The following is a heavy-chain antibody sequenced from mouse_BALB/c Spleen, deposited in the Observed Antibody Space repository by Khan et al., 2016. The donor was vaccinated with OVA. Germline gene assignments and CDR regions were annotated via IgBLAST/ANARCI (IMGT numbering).Heavy chain of an antibody. D-gene: IGHD2-9*01. Sequence: VQLQESGPGLVAPSQSLSLTCTVSGFSLTGYGVNWVRQPPGKGLEWLGMIWGDGSTDYNSALKSRLSIIKDDSKSHVFLNTNGLQTDDTARYYCARAYYGNDREAMDYWGQGTSVTVCS. CDR3: ARAYYGNDREAMDY. J-gene: IGHJ4*01. CDR2: IWGDGST. CDR1: GFSLTGYG. V-gene: IGHV2-6-7*01.